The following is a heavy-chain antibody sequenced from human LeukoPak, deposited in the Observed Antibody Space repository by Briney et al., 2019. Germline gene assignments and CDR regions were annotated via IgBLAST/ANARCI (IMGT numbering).Heavy chain of an antibody. D-gene: IGHD3-22*01. V-gene: IGHV4-39*01. CDR3: AQGTYYYDSSGWSGSHVDY. Sequence: SETLSLTCTVSGGSISSSSYYWGWIRQPPGKGLEWIGSIYYSGSTYYNPSLKSRVTISVDTSKNQFSLKLSSVTAADTAVYYCAQGTYYYDSSGWSGSHVDYWGQGTLVTVSS. J-gene: IGHJ4*02. CDR1: GGSISSSSYY. CDR2: IYYSGST.